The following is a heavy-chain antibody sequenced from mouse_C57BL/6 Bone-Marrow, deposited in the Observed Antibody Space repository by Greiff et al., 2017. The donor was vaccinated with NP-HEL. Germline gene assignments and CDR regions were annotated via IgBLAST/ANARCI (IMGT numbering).Heavy chain of an antibody. J-gene: IGHJ1*03. D-gene: IGHD1-1*01. CDR3: ASPLGSSYWYFDV. Sequence: QVQLQQPGAELVRPGSSVKLSCKASGYTFTSYWMDWVKQRPGQGLEWIGNIYPSDSETHYNQKFKDKATFTVDKSSSTAYMQLSSLTSEDSAVYYCASPLGSSYWYFDVWGTGTTVTVSS. CDR1: GYTFTSYW. CDR2: IYPSDSET. V-gene: IGHV1-61*01.